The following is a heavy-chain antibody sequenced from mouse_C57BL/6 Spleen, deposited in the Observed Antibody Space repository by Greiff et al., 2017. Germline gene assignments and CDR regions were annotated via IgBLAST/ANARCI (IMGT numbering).Heavy chain of an antibody. D-gene: IGHD2-2*01. CDR1: GYSFTSYY. J-gene: IGHJ3*01. Sequence: VQLQQSGPELVKPGASVKISCKASGYSFTSYYIHWVKQRPGQGLEWIGWIYPGSGNTKYNEKFKGKATLTADTSSSTVYMQLSSLTSADAAVYYCAREVTTEAWFAYWGQGTLVTVSA. V-gene: IGHV1-66*01. CDR2: IYPGSGNT. CDR3: AREVTTEAWFAY.